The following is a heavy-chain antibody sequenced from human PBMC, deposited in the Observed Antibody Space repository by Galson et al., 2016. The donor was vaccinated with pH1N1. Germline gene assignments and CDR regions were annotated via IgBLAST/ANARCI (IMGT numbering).Heavy chain of an antibody. D-gene: IGHD6-13*01. CDR2: ISFTGGST. J-gene: IGHJ4*02. CDR3: AKDQHRSSSWWGYFEN. CDR1: GITFSSYA. Sequence: LRLSCAASGITFSSYAMTWVRQAPGKGLEWVSFISFTGGSTYYADSVKGRFTISRDNSKKTLYLQMNSLRVEDTAVYYCAKDQHRSSSWWGYFENWGQGTLVTVSS. V-gene: IGHV3-23*01.